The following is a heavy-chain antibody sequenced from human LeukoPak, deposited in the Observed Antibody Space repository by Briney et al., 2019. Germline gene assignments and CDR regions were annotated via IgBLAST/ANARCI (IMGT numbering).Heavy chain of an antibody. CDR3: ARDAYDILTGYYCFDY. Sequence: PGGSLRLSCAASGFTFSDYYMSWIRQAPGKGLEWVSYISSSGSYTNYADSVKGRFTISRDNAKNSLYLQMNSLRAEDTAVYYCARDAYDILTGYYCFDYWGQGTLVTVSS. V-gene: IGHV3-11*06. D-gene: IGHD3-9*01. J-gene: IGHJ4*02. CDR1: GFTFSDYY. CDR2: ISSSGSYT.